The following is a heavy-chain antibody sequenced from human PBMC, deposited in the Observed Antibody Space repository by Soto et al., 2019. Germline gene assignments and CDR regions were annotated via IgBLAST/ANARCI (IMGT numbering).Heavy chain of an antibody. D-gene: IGHD6-13*01. CDR1: GYTLTELS. CDR2: FDPEDGET. CDR3: ATDYGRSSSWLGWWFDP. J-gene: IGHJ5*02. Sequence: EASVKVSCKVSGYTLTELSMHWVRQAPGKGLEWMGGFDPEDGETIYAQKFQGRVTMTEDTSTDTAYMELSSLRSEDTAVYYCATDYGRSSSWLGWWFDPWGQGTLVTVSS. V-gene: IGHV1-24*01.